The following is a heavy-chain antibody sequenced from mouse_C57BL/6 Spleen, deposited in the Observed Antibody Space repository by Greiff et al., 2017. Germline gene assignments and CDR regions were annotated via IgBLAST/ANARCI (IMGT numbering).Heavy chain of an antibody. CDR2: IDPETGGT. J-gene: IGHJ2*01. Sequence: LVESGAELVRPGASVTLSCKASGYTFTDYEMHWVKQTPVHGLEWIGAIDPETGGTAYNQKFKGKAILTADKSSSTAYMELRSLTSEDSAVYYCTRWYYGSSYFDYWGQGTTLTVSS. D-gene: IGHD1-1*01. CDR3: TRWYYGSSYFDY. CDR1: GYTFTDYE. V-gene: IGHV1-15*01.